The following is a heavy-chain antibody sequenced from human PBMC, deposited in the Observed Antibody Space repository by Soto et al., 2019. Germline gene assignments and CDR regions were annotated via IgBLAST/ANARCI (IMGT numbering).Heavy chain of an antibody. CDR3: ARSQGSSTSLEIYYYYYYGMDV. Sequence: QVQLVQSGAEVKKPGSSVKVSCKASGGTFGSYAISWVRQAPGQGREWMGGIIPIPGTANYAQKFQGRGTIAADESTSTAYMELSSLRSEDTAVYYCARSQGSSTSLEIYYYYYYGMDVWGQGPTVTVSS. J-gene: IGHJ6*02. CDR1: GGTFGSYA. D-gene: IGHD2-2*01. CDR2: IIPIPGTA. V-gene: IGHV1-69*01.